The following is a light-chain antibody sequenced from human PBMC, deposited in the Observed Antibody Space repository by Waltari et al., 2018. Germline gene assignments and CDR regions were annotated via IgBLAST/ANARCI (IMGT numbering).Light chain of an antibody. J-gene: IGLJ3*02. V-gene: IGLV2-11*01. CDR1: SNDVGGYAF. CDR3: CSSIGATSDWV. Sequence: QSALTQPRSVSGSPGQSVTIACTGSSNDVGGYAFVSWYQLPPGKAPKLIFYDVTKRPSGVPCRFSGSKSANTASLTSSGLQSEDEADYYCCSSIGATSDWVFGGGTRVTVL. CDR2: DVT.